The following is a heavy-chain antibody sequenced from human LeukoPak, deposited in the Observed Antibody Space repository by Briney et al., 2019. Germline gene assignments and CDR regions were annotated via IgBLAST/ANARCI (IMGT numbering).Heavy chain of an antibody. Sequence: GASVKVSCKASGYTFTSYYMHWVRQAPGQGLEWMGIINPSGGSTSYAQKFQGRVTMTRDMSTSTVYMELSSLRSEDTAVYYCAGQWLASNWFDPWGQGTLVTVSS. V-gene: IGHV1-46*03. CDR3: AGQWLASNWFDP. J-gene: IGHJ5*02. CDR1: GYTFTSYY. D-gene: IGHD6-19*01. CDR2: INPSGGST.